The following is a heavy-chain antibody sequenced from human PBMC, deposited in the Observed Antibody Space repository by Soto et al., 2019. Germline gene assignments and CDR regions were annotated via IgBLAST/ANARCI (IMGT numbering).Heavy chain of an antibody. CDR3: ARGVASSD. J-gene: IGHJ4*02. CDR1: GLTFRSDS. D-gene: IGHD5-12*01. V-gene: IGHV1-69*01. CDR2: IIPISRTP. Sequence: VQLVQSEAEVKKPGSSVKVSCKSSGLTFRSDSISWVRQAPGQGLEWMGGIIPISRTPTYAQKFQGRVTICAEESTRTAYMEVTSLTFEDTAVYYCARGVASSDWGQGTLVTVS.